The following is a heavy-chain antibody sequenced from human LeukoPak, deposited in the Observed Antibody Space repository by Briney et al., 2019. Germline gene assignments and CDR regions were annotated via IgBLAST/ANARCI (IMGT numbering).Heavy chain of an antibody. CDR2: IKSKTDGGTT. D-gene: IGHD6-13*01. CDR3: TPEPSAAGTDV. Sequence: GGSLRLSCAASGFTFSNAWMSWVRQAPGKGLEWVGRIKSKTDGGTTDYAAPVKGRFTISRDDSKNTLYLQMNSLKTEDTAVYYCTPEPSAAGTDVWGQGTTVTVSS. V-gene: IGHV3-15*01. CDR1: GFTFSNAW. J-gene: IGHJ6*02.